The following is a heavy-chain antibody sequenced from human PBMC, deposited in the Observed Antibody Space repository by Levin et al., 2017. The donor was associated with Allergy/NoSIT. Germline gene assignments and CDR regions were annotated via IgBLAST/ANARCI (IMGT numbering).Heavy chain of an antibody. D-gene: IGHD3-16*02. CDR3: AKVIGLGLRLGELSLDQ. V-gene: IGHV3-9*01. CDR2: LSWNSGTV. CDR1: GFAFDDFA. Sequence: SLKISCAASGFAFDDFAMHWVRQVPGKGLEWVSGLSWNSGTVGYGDSVKGRFTISRDNAANSLYLQMNSLRADDTALYYCAKVIGLGLRLGELSLDQWGQGTLVTVSS. J-gene: IGHJ4*02.